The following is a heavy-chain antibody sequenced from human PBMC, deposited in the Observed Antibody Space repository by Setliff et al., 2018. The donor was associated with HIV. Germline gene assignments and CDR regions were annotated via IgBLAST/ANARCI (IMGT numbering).Heavy chain of an antibody. CDR3: AREHCSGGSCNGFDI. D-gene: IGHD2-15*01. CDR2: IYISGTT. Sequence: SETLSLTCTVSGGSISTSYWNWIRQPPGKGLEWIAYIYISGTTNYNPSLKSRDTISLDTSRNQFSLKLGSVTAADTAMYYCAREHCSGGSCNGFDIWGQGTMVTVSS. J-gene: IGHJ3*02. V-gene: IGHV4-4*08. CDR1: GGSISTSY.